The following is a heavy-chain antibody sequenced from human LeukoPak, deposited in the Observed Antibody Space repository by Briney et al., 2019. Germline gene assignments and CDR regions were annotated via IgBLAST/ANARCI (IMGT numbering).Heavy chain of an antibody. J-gene: IGHJ4*02. CDR2: IIPIFGIA. CDR1: GGTFSSYA. D-gene: IGHD3-22*01. CDR3: RREGLRYDSRGYYYDY. Sequence: SVKVSCKASGGTFSSYAISWVRQAPGQGLEWMGRIIPIFGIANYAQKFQGRVTITADKSTSTAYMELSSLRSEDTAVYYCRREGLRYDSRGYYYDYWGQGTLVPVSS. V-gene: IGHV1-69*04.